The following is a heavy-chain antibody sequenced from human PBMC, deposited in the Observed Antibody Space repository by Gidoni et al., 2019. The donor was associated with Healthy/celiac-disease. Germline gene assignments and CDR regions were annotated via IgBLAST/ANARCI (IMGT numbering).Heavy chain of an antibody. Sequence: QVQLVESGGGVVQPGRSLRLSCAASGFTFSSYGMHWVRQAPGKGLEWVVVIWYDGSNKYYADSVKGRVTISRDNSKNTLYLQMNSLRAEDTAVYYCARESGYPDSDAFDIWGQGTMVTVSS. CDR1: GFTFSSYG. J-gene: IGHJ3*02. CDR2: IWYDGSNK. V-gene: IGHV3-33*01. D-gene: IGHD3-3*01. CDR3: ARESGYPDSDAFDI.